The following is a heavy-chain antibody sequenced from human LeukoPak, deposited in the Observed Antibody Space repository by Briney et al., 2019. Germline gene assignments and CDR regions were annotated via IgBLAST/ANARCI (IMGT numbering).Heavy chain of an antibody. J-gene: IGHJ4*02. CDR2: IYTSGST. CDR3: ARALLADIVVVVAATKQVYFDY. CDR1: GGSISSKSYY. V-gene: IGHV4-61*02. D-gene: IGHD2-15*01. Sequence: SETLSLTCTVSGGSISSKSYYWSWIRQPAGKGLEWIGRIYTSGSTDYNPSLKSRVTISVDTSKNQFSLKLSSVTAADTAVYYCARALLADIVVVVAATKQVYFDYWGQGTLVTVSS.